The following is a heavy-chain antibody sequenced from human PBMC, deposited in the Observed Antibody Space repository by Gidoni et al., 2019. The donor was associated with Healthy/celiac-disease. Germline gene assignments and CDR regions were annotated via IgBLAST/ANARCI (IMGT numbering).Heavy chain of an antibody. V-gene: IGHV5-10-1*03. CDR2: IDPSDSYT. CDR1: GYSFTSYW. D-gene: IGHD3-3*01. Sequence: EVQLVQSGAEVKKPGESLRISCKGSGYSFTSYWISWVRQMPGKGLEWMGRIDPSDSYTNYSPSFQGHVTISADKSISTAYLQWSSLKASDTAMYYCARHPGRNDFWSGYNRYYFDYWGQGTLVTVSS. CDR3: ARHPGRNDFWSGYNRYYFDY. J-gene: IGHJ4*02.